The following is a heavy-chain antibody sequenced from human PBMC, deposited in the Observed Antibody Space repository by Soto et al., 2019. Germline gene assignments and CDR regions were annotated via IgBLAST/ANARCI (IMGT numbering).Heavy chain of an antibody. CDR2: ISGSGGST. CDR1: GFTFSSYA. V-gene: IGHV3-23*01. J-gene: IGHJ4*02. CDR3: AKETHSSIDAQHGEWLVRRVFDY. D-gene: IGHD6-19*01. Sequence: EVQLLESGGGLVQPGGSLRLSCAASGFTFSSYAMSWVRQAPGKGLEWVSAISGSGGSTYYADSVKGRFTISRDNSKEARNLQMNSLRAEDTAVYYCAKETHSSIDAQHGEWLVRRVFDYWGQGTLVTVSS.